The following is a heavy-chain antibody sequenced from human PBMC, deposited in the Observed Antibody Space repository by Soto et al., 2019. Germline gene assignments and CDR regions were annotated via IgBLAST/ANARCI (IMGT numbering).Heavy chain of an antibody. V-gene: IGHV4-30-4*03. J-gene: IGHJ4*02. CDR2: IYYSGIT. CDR1: GGSINSGDYF. D-gene: IGHD3-3*01. CDR3: AAVEGSIFRGYYFDF. Sequence: TLSLTCTVSGGSINSGDYFWSWICKPPGKGLECIGSIYYSGITYYSPSLKSRTTISIDTSKSKSSLRMRPVPAEDTAVFSFAAVEGSIFRGYYFDFWGRGSLVTVSS.